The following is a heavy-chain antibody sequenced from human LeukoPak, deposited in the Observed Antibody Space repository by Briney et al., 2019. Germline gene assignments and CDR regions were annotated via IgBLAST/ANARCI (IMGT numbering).Heavy chain of an antibody. CDR3: ARDPGYSGYDYGSY. D-gene: IGHD5-12*01. Sequence: KPGGSLRLSCAASGFTFKSYSMNWVRQAPGKGLEWVSSIGSSSSYIYYADSVKGRFTISRDNAKNSLYLQMNSLRAEDTAVYYCARDPGYSGYDYGSYWGQGTLVTVSS. J-gene: IGHJ4*02. V-gene: IGHV3-21*01. CDR2: IGSSSSYI. CDR1: GFTFKSYS.